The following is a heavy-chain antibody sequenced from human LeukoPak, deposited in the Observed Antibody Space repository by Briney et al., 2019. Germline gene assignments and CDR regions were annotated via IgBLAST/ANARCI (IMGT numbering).Heavy chain of an antibody. CDR3: MRYCSGGSCYSTADY. CDR2: IRSKAYRGTT. D-gene: IGHD2-15*01. Sequence: GGSLRLSCTASGFTFSDYAMSWVRQAPGKGLEWVGLIRSKAYRGTTEYAASVKGRITISRDDSKSIAYLQMNSLKTEDTAVYYCMRYCSGGSCYSTADYWGQGTLVTVSS. CDR1: GFTFSDYA. J-gene: IGHJ4*02. V-gene: IGHV3-49*04.